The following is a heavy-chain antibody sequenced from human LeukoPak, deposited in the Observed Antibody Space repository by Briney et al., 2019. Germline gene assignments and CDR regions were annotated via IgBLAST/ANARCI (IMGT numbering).Heavy chain of an antibody. CDR2: IYHGGST. D-gene: IGHD3-22*01. Sequence: SETLSLTCAVSGGSISSSNWWSWVRQPPGKGLEWIGEIYHGGSTNYNPSLKSRVTISVDKSKKQFSLNLSSVTAADTAVYYCARGLRISMTVVVNEGAFDIWGQGTMVTVSS. CDR3: ARGLRISMTVVVNEGAFDI. J-gene: IGHJ3*02. CDR1: GGSISSSNW. V-gene: IGHV4-4*02.